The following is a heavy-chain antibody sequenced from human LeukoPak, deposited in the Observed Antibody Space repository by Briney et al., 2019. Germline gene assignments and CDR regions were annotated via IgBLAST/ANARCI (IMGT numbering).Heavy chain of an antibody. J-gene: IGHJ4*02. D-gene: IGHD4/OR15-4a*01. CDR2: INGDGSLN. Sequence: GGSLRLSCAASGFTFSTSWMTWVRQAPGKGLEWVANINGDGSLNGHVTSVKGRFTISRDNAKNSVYLQMISLRDEDTAVYYCTRDRAYGALDYWGQGTLVTVSS. V-gene: IGHV3-7*01. CDR1: GFTFSTSW. CDR3: TRDRAYGALDY.